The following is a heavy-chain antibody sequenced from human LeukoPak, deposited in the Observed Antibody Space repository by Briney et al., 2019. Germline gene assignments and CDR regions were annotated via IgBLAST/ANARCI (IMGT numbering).Heavy chain of an antibody. CDR3: AIEAVAGTFDY. Sequence: SVKVTCKASGGTFSSYAISWVRQAPGQGLEWMGGIIPIFGTTNYAQKFQGRVTITADESTSTAYMELSSLRSEDTAVYYCAIEAVAGTFDYWGQGTLVTVSS. D-gene: IGHD6-19*01. J-gene: IGHJ4*02. CDR2: IIPIFGTT. CDR1: GGTFSSYA. V-gene: IGHV1-69*13.